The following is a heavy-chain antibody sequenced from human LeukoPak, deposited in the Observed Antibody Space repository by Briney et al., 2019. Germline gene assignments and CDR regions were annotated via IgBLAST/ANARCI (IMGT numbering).Heavy chain of an antibody. CDR1: GYTFTSYG. D-gene: IGHD3-10*01. CDR2: ISAYNGNT. J-gene: IGHJ6*03. CDR3: ARAGGSGSFTFLPYAASYYYYMDV. Sequence: GASVKVSCKASGYTFTSYGISWVRQAPGQGLEWMGWISAYNGNTNYAQKLQGRVTMTTDTSTSTGYMELRSLRSDDTAVYYCARAGGSGSFTFLPYAASYYYYMDVWGKGTTVTVSS. V-gene: IGHV1-18*01.